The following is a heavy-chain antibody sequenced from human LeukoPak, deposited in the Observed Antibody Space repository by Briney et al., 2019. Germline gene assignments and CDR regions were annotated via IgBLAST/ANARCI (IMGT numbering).Heavy chain of an antibody. D-gene: IGHD3-22*01. CDR2: ISSGSSYI. CDR1: GFTFSSYS. V-gene: IGHV3-21*01. J-gene: IGHJ4*02. Sequence: GGSLRLSCAASGFTFSSYSMNWVRQAPGKGLEWVSSISSGSSYIYYADSVKGRFTISRDNAKNSLYLQMNSLRAEDTAVYYCAREFRYYYDSSGYDYWGQGTLVTVSS. CDR3: AREFRYYYDSSGYDY.